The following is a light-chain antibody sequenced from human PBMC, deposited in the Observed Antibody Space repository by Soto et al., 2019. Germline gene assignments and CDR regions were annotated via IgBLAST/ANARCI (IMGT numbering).Light chain of an antibody. Sequence: QCVLTQPASVSGAPGQSIAISCTGTSSDVGGYNYVSWYQQHPGKVPKLMLYDVAIRPSGVADRFSGSKSGNTASLTISGLQAEAEADYYCTSSNTSSTYVFGTGNKVTVL. V-gene: IGLV2-14*01. CDR1: SSDVGGYNY. J-gene: IGLJ1*01. CDR3: TSSNTSSTYV. CDR2: DVA.